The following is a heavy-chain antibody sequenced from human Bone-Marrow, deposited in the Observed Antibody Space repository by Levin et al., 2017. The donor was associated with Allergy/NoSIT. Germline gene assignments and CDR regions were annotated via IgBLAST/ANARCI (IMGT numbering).Heavy chain of an antibody. D-gene: IGHD2-15*01. J-gene: IGHJ4*02. V-gene: IGHV3-23*01. CDR1: GFTFSNYV. Sequence: GGSLRLSCAASGFTFSNYVMSWVRQSPGKGLEWVSAISDGGAHIYYTDSVRGRFTISRDDSKSTLYLQMNNLRAEDTAVYYCAKETKNTTRVVTIDQWGQGTLVTVSS. CDR2: ISDGGAHI. CDR3: AKETKNTTRVVTIDQ.